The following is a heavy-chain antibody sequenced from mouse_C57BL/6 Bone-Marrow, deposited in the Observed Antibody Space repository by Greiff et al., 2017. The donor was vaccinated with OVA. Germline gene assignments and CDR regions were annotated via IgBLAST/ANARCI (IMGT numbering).Heavy chain of an antibody. Sequence: EVQGVESGAELVRPGASVKLSCTASGFNIKDDYMHWVKQRPEQGLEWIGWIDPENGDTEYASKFQGKATITADTSSNTAYLQLSSLTSEDTAVYYCNTGSSYAMDYWGQGTSVTVSS. V-gene: IGHV14-4*01. CDR3: NTGSSYAMDY. J-gene: IGHJ4*01. D-gene: IGHD1-1*01. CDR1: GFNIKDDY. CDR2: IDPENGDT.